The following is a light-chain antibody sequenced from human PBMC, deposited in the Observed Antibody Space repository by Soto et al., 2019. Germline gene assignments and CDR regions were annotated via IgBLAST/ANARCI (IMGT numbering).Light chain of an antibody. Sequence: QSVLTQPASVSGSPGQAITVSCTGSSGDVGTYNLVSWYQQHPGKAPKLIIYGGNKRPSGVSDRFSGSQSGDTASLTISGLQTEDEADYYCCSYANYNTFVVFGGGTK. CDR3: CSYANYNTFVV. CDR1: SGDVGTYNL. J-gene: IGLJ3*02. V-gene: IGLV2-23*03. CDR2: GGN.